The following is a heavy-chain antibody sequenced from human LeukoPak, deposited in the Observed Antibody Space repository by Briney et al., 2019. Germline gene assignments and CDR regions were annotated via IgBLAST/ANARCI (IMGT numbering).Heavy chain of an antibody. CDR2: ISAYNGNT. D-gene: IGHD2-15*01. Sequence: ASVKVSCKASGYTFTSYGISWVRQAPGQGLEWMGWISAYNGNTNYAQKLQGRVTMTTDTSTSTVYMELRSLRSDDTAVYYRARDLIPYCSGGSCSLDYWGQGTLVTVSS. CDR1: GYTFTSYG. J-gene: IGHJ4*02. V-gene: IGHV1-18*01. CDR3: ARDLIPYCSGGSCSLDY.